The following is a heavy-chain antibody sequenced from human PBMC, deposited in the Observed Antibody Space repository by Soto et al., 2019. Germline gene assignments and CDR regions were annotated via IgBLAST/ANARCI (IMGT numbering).Heavy chain of an antibody. J-gene: IGHJ6*02. D-gene: IGHD1-26*01. V-gene: IGHV3-53*02. CDR1: GFTVSSSY. Sequence: EVQLVETGGGLIQPGGSLRLSCAASGFTVSSSYMTWVRQAPGKGLEWVSVIYSGGNTYYADSVKGRFTISRDNSKNTLYLQMNSLRAEDTAVYYCARHPSGTTAGTYYGMDVWGQGTTVAVSS. CDR3: ARHPSGTTAGTYYGMDV. CDR2: IYSGGNT.